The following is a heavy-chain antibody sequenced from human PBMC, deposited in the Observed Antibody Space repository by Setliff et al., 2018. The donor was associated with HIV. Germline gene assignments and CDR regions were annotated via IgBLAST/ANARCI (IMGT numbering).Heavy chain of an antibody. Sequence: KTGGSLRLSCAASGFTFNNAWMSWVRQAPGKGLEWVGRIKTRTAGGATDYAAPVKGRFTISRDDSKNTLYLQMNSLKTEDTAVYSCQYSSSWYDFDYWGQGTLVTVSS. CDR2: IKTRTAGGAT. CDR3: QYSSSWYDFDY. V-gene: IGHV3-15*01. CDR1: GFTFNNAW. D-gene: IGHD6-13*01. J-gene: IGHJ4*02.